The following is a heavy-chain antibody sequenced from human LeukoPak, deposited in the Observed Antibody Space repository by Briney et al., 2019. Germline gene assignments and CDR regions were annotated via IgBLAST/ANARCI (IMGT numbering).Heavy chain of an antibody. V-gene: IGHV4-59*01. D-gene: IGHD3-22*01. J-gene: IGHJ4*02. Sequence: SETLSLTCTVSGGSINSYYWSWIRQPPGKGLEWIGYIYSSGSTNYNPSLKSRVTISVDTSKNQFSLKLSSVTAADTAVYYCATLQSSGYDYSDYWGQGILVTVSS. CDR2: IYSSGST. CDR1: GGSINSYY. CDR3: ATLQSSGYDYSDY.